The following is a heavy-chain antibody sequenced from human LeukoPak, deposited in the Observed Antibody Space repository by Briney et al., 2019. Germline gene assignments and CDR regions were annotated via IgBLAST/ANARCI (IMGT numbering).Heavy chain of an antibody. J-gene: IGHJ4*02. CDR3: ARNGDGLLWFGEFYY. CDR1: GGSFSGYY. Sequence: SETLSLTCAVYGGSFSGYYWSWIRQPPGKGLEWIGEINHSGSTNYNPSLKGRVTISVDTSKNQFSLKLSSVTAADTAVYYCARNGDGLLWFGEFYYWGQGTLVTVSS. CDR2: INHSGST. V-gene: IGHV4-34*01. D-gene: IGHD3-10*01.